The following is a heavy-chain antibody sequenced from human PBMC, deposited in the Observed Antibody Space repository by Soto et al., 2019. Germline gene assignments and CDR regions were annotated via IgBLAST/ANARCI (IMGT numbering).Heavy chain of an antibody. Sequence: QVQLVQSGAEVRQPASSVKVSCKTSGGTFSSYAISWVRQAPGQGLEWMGGIVPIVDTSTYAPKFQGRVTITADESTSTAYMELSTLTSDDTAVYYCVSVVAIPGSPDHCAQGTLVTVSS. CDR3: VSVVAIPGSPDH. J-gene: IGHJ4*02. CDR2: IVPIVDTS. D-gene: IGHD3-3*02. V-gene: IGHV1-69*12. CDR1: GGTFSSYA.